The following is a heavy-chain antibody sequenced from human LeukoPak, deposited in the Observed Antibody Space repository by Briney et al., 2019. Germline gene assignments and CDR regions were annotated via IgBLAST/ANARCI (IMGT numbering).Heavy chain of an antibody. CDR1: GFTFSSYA. Sequence: PGGSLRLSCAASGFTFSSYAMSWVRQAPGEGLEWVSGISAGGDTTYTADSVRGRLTISRDNSNNTLYLQMNTLTAEDTAVYYCAAISYSGTWPVGYWGQGILVTVTA. J-gene: IGHJ4*02. CDR3: AAISYSGTWPVGY. D-gene: IGHD6-25*01. CDR2: ISAGGDTT. V-gene: IGHV3-23*01.